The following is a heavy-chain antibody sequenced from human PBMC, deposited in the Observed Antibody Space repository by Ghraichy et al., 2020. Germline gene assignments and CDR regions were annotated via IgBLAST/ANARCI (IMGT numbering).Heavy chain of an antibody. V-gene: IGHV3-7*05. Sequence: GGSLRLSCAASGFTFSGYWMNWVRQAPGKGLEWVANIKQDGSEKNYVASVKGRFTISRDNTDNSLFLHMNSLTAEDTAVYYCTRSSGWGCFDSWGQGTLVTVSS. D-gene: IGHD6-19*01. CDR2: IKQDGSEK. CDR1: GFTFSGYW. CDR3: TRSSGWGCFDS. J-gene: IGHJ4*02.